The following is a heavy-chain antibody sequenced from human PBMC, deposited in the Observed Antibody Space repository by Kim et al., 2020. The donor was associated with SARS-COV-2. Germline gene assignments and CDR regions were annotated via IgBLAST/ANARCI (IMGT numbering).Heavy chain of an antibody. J-gene: IGHJ5*02. Sequence: PSLKSRVTISVDTSKNQFSLKLSSVTAADTAVYYCAANYYYDSSGLFDPWGQGTLVTVSS. CDR3: AANYYYDSSGLFDP. D-gene: IGHD3-22*01. V-gene: IGHV4-31*02.